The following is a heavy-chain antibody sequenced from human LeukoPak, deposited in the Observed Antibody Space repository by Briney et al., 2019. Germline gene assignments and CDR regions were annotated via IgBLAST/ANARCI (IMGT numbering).Heavy chain of an antibody. J-gene: IGHJ4*02. V-gene: IGHV4-39*01. CDR2: IYYSGST. CDR1: GGSISSSSYY. Sequence: SETLSLTCTVSGGSISSSSYYWGWIRQPPGKGLEWIGSIYYSGSTYYNPSLKSRVTISVDTSKNQFSLKLSSVTAADTAVYYCAIHDYDILTGYRFDYWGQGTLVTVSS. CDR3: AIHDYDILTGYRFDY. D-gene: IGHD3-9*01.